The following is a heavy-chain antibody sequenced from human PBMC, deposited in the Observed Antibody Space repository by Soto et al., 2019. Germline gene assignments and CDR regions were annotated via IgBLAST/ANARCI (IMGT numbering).Heavy chain of an antibody. D-gene: IGHD3-10*01. CDR2: IVVGSGTT. J-gene: IGHJ4*02. CDR1: GFTFTSSA. CDR3: AAELVVRGVTPY. Sequence: QMQLVQSGPEVKKPGTSVKVSCKASGFTFTSSAVQWVRQARGQRLEWIGWIVVGSGTTNYAQKFQERVTITRDMSTSTAYMELSSLRSEDTAVYYCAAELVVRGVTPYWGQGTLVTVSS. V-gene: IGHV1-58*01.